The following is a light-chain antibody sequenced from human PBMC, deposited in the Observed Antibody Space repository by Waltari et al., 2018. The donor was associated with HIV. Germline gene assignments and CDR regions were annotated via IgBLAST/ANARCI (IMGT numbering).Light chain of an antibody. Sequence: QLVLTQSPSASASLGASVKLTCTLSSGHSSNAIAWHQQQPEKGPRYLMKFNSDGSHSKGDGIPDRFSGSSSGAERYLTISSLQSEDEADYYCQTWGTLNLVFGGGTKLTVL. V-gene: IGLV4-69*01. CDR3: QTWGTLNLV. CDR2: FNSDGSH. CDR1: SGHSSNA. J-gene: IGLJ3*02.